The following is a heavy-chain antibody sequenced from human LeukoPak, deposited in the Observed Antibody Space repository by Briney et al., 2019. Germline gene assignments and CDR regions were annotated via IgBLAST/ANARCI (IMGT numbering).Heavy chain of an antibody. V-gene: IGHV1-69*13. Sequence: ASVKVSCKASGGTFSNYAISWVRQAPGQGLEWMGGIIPIFGTANYAQKFQGRVTITADESTSTAYMGLSSLRSEDTAVYYCARDREMATIPHYFDYWGQGTLVTVSS. CDR3: ARDREMATIPHYFDY. CDR2: IIPIFGTA. CDR1: GGTFSNYA. J-gene: IGHJ4*02. D-gene: IGHD5-24*01.